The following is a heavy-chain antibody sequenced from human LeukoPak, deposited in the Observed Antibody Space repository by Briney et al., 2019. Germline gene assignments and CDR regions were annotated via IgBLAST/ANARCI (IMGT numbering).Heavy chain of an antibody. CDR2: IYYSGST. V-gene: IGHV4-39*07. D-gene: IGHD4-17*01. CDR3: ARDKMNDYGDHGYFDY. J-gene: IGHJ4*02. Sequence: SETLSLTCTVSGGSISSSSYYWGWIRQPPGKGLEWIGSIYYSGSTYYNPSLKSRVTISVDTSKNQFSLKLSSVTAADTAVYYCARDKMNDYGDHGYFDYWGQGTLVTVSS. CDR1: GGSISSSSYY.